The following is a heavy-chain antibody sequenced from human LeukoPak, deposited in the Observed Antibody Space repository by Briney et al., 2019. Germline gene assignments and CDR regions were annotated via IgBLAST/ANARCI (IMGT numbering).Heavy chain of an antibody. CDR2: INTNTRNP. CDR3: ARGGFDYRWACDI. J-gene: IGHJ3*02. Sequence: GASVKVSCKASGYIFTTYAMNWVRQAPGQGLEWMGWINTNTRNPTYAQDFTGQIVFSLDTSVSTAYLQIDNLKPEDTAVYYRARGGFDYRWACDIWGQGTKDTVSS. D-gene: IGHD3-22*01. V-gene: IGHV7-4-1*01. CDR1: GYIFTTYA.